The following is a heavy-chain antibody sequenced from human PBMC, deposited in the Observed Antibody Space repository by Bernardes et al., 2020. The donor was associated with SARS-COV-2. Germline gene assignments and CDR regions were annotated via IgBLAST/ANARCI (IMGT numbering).Heavy chain of an antibody. J-gene: IGHJ4*02. CDR3: ARGWRENSFDY. V-gene: IGHV3-48*01. D-gene: IGHD2-15*01. CDR1: GFIFTTYS. CDR2: ISSGGDTI. Sequence: VGSLFLSCVGSGFIFTTYSMSWVCQAPGKGLEWLLFISSGGDTIHDADSVRGRFTVSRDDAKNSVYLQMNSLRAEDTAVYYCARGWRENSFDYWGQGALVTVSS.